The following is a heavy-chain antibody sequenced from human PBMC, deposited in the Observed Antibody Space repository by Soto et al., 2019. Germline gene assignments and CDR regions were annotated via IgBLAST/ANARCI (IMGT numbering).Heavy chain of an antibody. J-gene: IGHJ6*02. V-gene: IGHV3-33*01. CDR3: ARLQISHPTRGAASARVGMEV. CDR1: GFKFNNYG. CDR2: IWNDGNGY. Sequence: QVQLVESGGGVVQPGRSLRLSCAASGFKFNNYGMHWVRQAPGKGLEWVAVIWNDGNGYYYANSVKGRFTISRDNSKNTLYLQMSSLRAEDTAVYYCARLQISHPTRGAASARVGMEVWGQGTTVTVSS. D-gene: IGHD6-13*01.